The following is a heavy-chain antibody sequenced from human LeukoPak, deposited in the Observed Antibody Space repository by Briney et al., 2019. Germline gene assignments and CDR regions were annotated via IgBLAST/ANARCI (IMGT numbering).Heavy chain of an antibody. D-gene: IGHD3-16*01. CDR3: ASIMRGAFDI. V-gene: IGHV4-39*07. J-gene: IGHJ3*02. CDR1: GGSINTPNYY. Sequence: SETLSLTCTVSGGSINTPNYYWGWIRQTPGTGLEWIGNIFYSGGTCYSPSLTSRVTISLDTSRNQFSLKLNSVTAADTAVYYCASIMRGAFDIWGQGTMVTVSS. CDR2: IFYSGGT.